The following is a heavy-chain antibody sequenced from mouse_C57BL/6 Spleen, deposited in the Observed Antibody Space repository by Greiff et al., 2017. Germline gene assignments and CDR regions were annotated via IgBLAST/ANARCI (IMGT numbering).Heavy chain of an antibody. CDR2: ISSGSSTI. Sequence: EVKLVESGGGLVKPGGSLKLSCAASGFTFSDYGMHWVRQAPEKGLEWVAYISSGSSTIYYADTVKGRFTISRDNAKNTLFLQMTSLRSEDTAMYYCAIYYGSSPYYAMDYWGQGTSVTVSS. J-gene: IGHJ4*01. D-gene: IGHD1-1*01. CDR3: AIYYGSSPYYAMDY. V-gene: IGHV5-17*01. CDR1: GFTFSDYG.